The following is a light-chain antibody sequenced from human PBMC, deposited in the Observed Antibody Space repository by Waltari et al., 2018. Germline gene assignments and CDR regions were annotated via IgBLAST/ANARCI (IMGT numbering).Light chain of an antibody. CDR1: QTVATY. Sequence: SRASQTVATYLAWNQQRPGQSPRLLIYHASSRATCIPARFSGSGSETDFTLTISSLQPEDFAFYYCQQRRNWPLTFGGGTRVQI. CDR2: HAS. V-gene: IGKV3-11*01. CDR3: QQRRNWPLT. J-gene: IGKJ4*01.